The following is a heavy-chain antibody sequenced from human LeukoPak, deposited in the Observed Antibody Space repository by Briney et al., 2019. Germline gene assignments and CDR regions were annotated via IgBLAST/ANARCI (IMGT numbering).Heavy chain of an antibody. D-gene: IGHD2-21*01. Sequence: SETLSLTCGVYGGSFSTNYWSWIRQPPGKGLEWIGEINHSGSTNYNPPLKSRVTISVDTSKNQFSLKLNSVTAADTAVYYCARNVILQRGLIKGPGQMDVWGKGTTVTVSS. CDR2: INHSGST. V-gene: IGHV4-34*01. CDR1: GGSFSTNY. J-gene: IGHJ6*04. CDR3: ARNVILQRGLIKGPGQMDV.